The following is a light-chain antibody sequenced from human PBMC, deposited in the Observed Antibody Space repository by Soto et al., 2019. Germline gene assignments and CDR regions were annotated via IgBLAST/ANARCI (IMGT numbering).Light chain of an antibody. J-gene: IGKJ1*01. CDR1: ETIARY. V-gene: IGKV1-39*01. Sequence: DIQLTQSPSSLSASVGDRVTITCRASETIARYLNWYQQKPGKAPNLLIYAASTLKSGFPSRFSGTGSGTDVTQTVSRPPPDDFATYSGQQDETFWGTFGPGTKVDI. CDR3: QQDETFWGT. CDR2: AAS.